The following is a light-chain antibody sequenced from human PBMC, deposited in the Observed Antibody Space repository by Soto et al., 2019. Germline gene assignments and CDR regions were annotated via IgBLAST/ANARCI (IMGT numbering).Light chain of an antibody. CDR2: WAS. V-gene: IGKV4-1*01. Sequence: DIVMTQSPDSLAVSLGERATINCKSSQSVLYSPNNKNYLAWYQQKPGQPAKLLIYWASTRESGVPDRFSGSGSGTDFTLTISSLQAEDVAFSYCQQYHSAHQSFGQGTKVEIK. J-gene: IGKJ1*01. CDR3: QQYHSAHQS. CDR1: QSVLYSPNNKNY.